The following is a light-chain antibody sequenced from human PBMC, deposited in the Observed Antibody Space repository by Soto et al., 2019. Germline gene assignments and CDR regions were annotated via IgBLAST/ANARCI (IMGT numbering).Light chain of an antibody. Sequence: IVLTQSPGTLSLSPGERATLSCRASQTAGGYSLAWYQQKPGQAPRLLIYDASNRATGIPDRFSGSGSGTDFTLTISRLEPEDFAVYYCQQYGNSPPNTFGQGTKVEIK. CDR1: QTAGGYS. CDR3: QQYGNSPPNT. CDR2: DAS. V-gene: IGKV3-20*01. J-gene: IGKJ1*01.